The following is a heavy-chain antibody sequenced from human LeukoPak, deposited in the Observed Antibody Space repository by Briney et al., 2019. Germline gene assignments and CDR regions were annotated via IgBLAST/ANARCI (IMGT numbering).Heavy chain of an antibody. D-gene: IGHD3-22*01. J-gene: IGHJ3*02. CDR3: ARRSSGYYWYAFDI. CDR1: GGSISSYY. CDR2: IYYGGST. Sequence: PSETLSLTCTVSGGSISSYYWSWIRQPPGKGLEWIGYIYYGGSTNYNPSLKSRVTISVDTSKNQFSLKLSSVTAADTAVYYCARRSSGYYWYAFDIWGQGTMVTVSS. V-gene: IGHV4-59*08.